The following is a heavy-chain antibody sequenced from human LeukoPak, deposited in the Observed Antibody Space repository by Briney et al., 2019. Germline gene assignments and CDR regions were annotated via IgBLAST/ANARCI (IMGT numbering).Heavy chain of an antibody. J-gene: IGHJ5*02. V-gene: IGHV5-51*01. CDR2: IFPGDSDT. CDR3: ARRVCSTYYCSHIDL. D-gene: IGHD3-22*01. CDR1: GYRFTTYW. Sequence: RGESLKISCKGSGYRFTTYWIGWVRQMPGKGLEWMGIIFPGDSDTIYNPSFQGQVTISADKSINTAYLQWSSLKASDTAIYYCARRVCSTYYCSHIDLWGQGTLVTVSS.